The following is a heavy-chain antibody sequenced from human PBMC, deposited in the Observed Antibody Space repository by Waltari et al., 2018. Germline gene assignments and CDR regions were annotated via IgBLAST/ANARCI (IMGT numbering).Heavy chain of an antibody. Sequence: QVQLQESGPGLVKPSETLSLTCTVPGGSISSYYWSWIRQPPGKGLEWIGYIYYSGSTNYNPSLKSRVTISVDTSKNQFSLKLSSVTAADTAVYYCARAIGRITIFGVVITSFDYWGQGTLVTVSS. CDR1: GGSISSYY. D-gene: IGHD3-3*01. V-gene: IGHV4-59*01. J-gene: IGHJ4*02. CDR3: ARAIGRITIFGVVITSFDY. CDR2: IYYSGST.